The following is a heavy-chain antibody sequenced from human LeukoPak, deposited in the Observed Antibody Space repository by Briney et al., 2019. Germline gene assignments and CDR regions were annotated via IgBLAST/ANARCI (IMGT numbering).Heavy chain of an antibody. V-gene: IGHV3-21*01. D-gene: IGHD6-13*01. CDR1: GFTVSSNY. CDR3: ARGAAAFDY. J-gene: IGHJ4*02. CDR2: ISSSSSYI. Sequence: GGSLRLSCAASGFTVSSNYISWVRQAPGKGLEWVSSISSSSSYILYADSVKGRFTISRDNAKNSLYLQMNSLRDEDTAVFYCARGAAAFDYWGQGTLVTVSS.